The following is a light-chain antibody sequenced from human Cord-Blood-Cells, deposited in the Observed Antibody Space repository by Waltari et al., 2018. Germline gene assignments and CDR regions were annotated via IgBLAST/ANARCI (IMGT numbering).Light chain of an antibody. CDR3: SSYTSSSVV. Sequence: QSALTQPASLSGSPAQPITISCTGTSSNVGGYNNVSWYQQHPGKAPKLIIYDVSKRPSGVSNRFSGSKSGNTASLTISGLQAEDEADYYCSSYTSSSVVFGGGTKLTVL. CDR1: SSNVGGYNN. J-gene: IGLJ2*01. CDR2: DVS. V-gene: IGLV2-14*01.